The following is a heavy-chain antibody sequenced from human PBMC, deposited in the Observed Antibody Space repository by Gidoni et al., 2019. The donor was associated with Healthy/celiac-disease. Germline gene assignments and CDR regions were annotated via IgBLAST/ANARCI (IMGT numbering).Heavy chain of an antibody. Sequence: QVQLVQSGAEVKKPGSSVKVSCKASGGTFTSYAIRWVRQAPGQGLEWMGGVIPIFGTANYAQKFQGRVTITADESTSTSYMELSSLRSEDTAVYYCARGVTMVQGVIITIEGGPHFDYWGQGTLVTVSS. D-gene: IGHD3-10*01. CDR2: VIPIFGTA. CDR1: GGTFTSYA. V-gene: IGHV1-69*01. CDR3: ARGVTMVQGVIITIEGGPHFDY. J-gene: IGHJ4*02.